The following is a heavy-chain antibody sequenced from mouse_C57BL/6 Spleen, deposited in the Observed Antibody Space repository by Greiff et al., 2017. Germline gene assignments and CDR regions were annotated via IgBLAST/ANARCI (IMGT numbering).Heavy chain of an antibody. D-gene: IGHD1-1*01. J-gene: IGHJ1*03. CDR3: AKITTVVATDFDV. Sequence: EVQVVESGGGLVKPGGSLKLSCAASGFTFSDYGMHWVRQAPEKGLEWVAYISSGSSTIYYADTVKGRFTISRDNAKNTLFLQMTSLRSEDTAMYYCAKITTVVATDFDVWGTGTTVTVSS. CDR2: ISSGSSTI. CDR1: GFTFSDYG. V-gene: IGHV5-17*01.